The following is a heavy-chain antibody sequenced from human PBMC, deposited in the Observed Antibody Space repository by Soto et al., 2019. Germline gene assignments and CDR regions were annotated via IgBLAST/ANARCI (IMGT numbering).Heavy chain of an antibody. J-gene: IGHJ4*02. D-gene: IGHD4-17*01. CDR3: TTTSYGDYRHFDY. CDR2: IKSKANSYAT. V-gene: IGHV3-73*01. CDR1: GFTFSGSA. Sequence: GGSLRLSCAASGFTFSGSAMHWVRQASGKGLEWVGRIKSKANSYATAYAASVKGRFTFSRDDSKNTAYLQMNSLKTEDTAVYYCTTTSYGDYRHFDYWGQGTLVTVSS.